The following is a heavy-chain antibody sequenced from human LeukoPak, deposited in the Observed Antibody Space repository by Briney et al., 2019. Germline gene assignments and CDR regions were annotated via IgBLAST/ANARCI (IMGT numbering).Heavy chain of an antibody. D-gene: IGHD5-12*01. V-gene: IGHV4-59*01. CDR3: ARDLVATIPPYYYYYMDV. J-gene: IGHJ6*03. CDR1: GGSISNYY. CDR2: IYYSGST. Sequence: SETLSLTCTVSGGSISNYYWNWIRQPPGKGLEWIGYIYYSGSTNYNPSLKSRVTISVDTSKNQFSLKLSSVTAADTAVYYCARDLVATIPPYYYYYMDVWGKGTTVTVSS.